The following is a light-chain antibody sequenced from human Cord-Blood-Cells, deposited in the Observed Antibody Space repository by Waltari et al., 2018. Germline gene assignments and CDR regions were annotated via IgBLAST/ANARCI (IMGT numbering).Light chain of an antibody. Sequence: IVLTQPPATLPLSPGERATLSCRASQSVTSYLARYQQQPGQAPRLLMYDVSNRATGIPARFSGSGSGTDFTLTISSLETEDFAVYYWQQRSNWPLTFGGGTKVEIK. CDR3: QQRSNWPLT. V-gene: IGKV3-11*01. J-gene: IGKJ4*01. CDR2: DVS. CDR1: QSVTSY.